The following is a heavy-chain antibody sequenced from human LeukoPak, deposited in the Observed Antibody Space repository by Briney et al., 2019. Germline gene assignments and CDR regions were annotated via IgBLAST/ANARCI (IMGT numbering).Heavy chain of an antibody. J-gene: IGHJ3*02. CDR2: IYYSGST. D-gene: IGHD3-9*01. V-gene: IGHV4-59*01. CDR1: GGSTSSYY. Sequence: PSETLSLTCTVSGGSTSSYYWSWIRQPPGKGLEWIGYIYYSGSTNYNPSLKSRVTISVDTSKNQFSLKLSSVTAADTAVYYCARFGANYDILTGYSGFWAFDIWGQGTMVTVSS. CDR3: ARFGANYDILTGYSGFWAFDI.